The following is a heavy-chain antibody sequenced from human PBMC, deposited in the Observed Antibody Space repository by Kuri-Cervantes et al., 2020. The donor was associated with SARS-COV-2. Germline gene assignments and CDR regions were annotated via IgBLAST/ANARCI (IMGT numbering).Heavy chain of an antibody. V-gene: IGHV4-34*01. Sequence: ESLKISCAVYGGSFSGYYWSWTRQPPGKGLEWIGEINHSGSTNYNPSLKSRVTISVDTSKNQFSLKLSSVTAADTAVYYCARDRPDRGAASIVVPAAILFDYWGQGTLVTVSS. CDR1: GGSFSGYY. J-gene: IGHJ4*02. CDR2: INHSGST. CDR3: ARDRPDRGAASIVVPAAILFDY. D-gene: IGHD2-2*02.